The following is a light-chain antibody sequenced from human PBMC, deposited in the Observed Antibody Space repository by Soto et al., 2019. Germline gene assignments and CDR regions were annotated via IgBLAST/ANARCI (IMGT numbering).Light chain of an antibody. Sequence: EIVLTQSPGTLSLSPGERATLSCRASQSVSSSYLAWYQQKPGQAPRQLIYGASSRATGILDRFSGSGSGTDFTLTITRLEPEDCAVYYCQHYRTSFGGGTRVEIK. V-gene: IGKV3-20*01. J-gene: IGKJ4*01. CDR2: GAS. CDR1: QSVSSSY. CDR3: QHYRTS.